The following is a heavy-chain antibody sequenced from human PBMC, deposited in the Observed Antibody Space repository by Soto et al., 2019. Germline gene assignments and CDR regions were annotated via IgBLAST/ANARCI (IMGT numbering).Heavy chain of an antibody. Sequence: GGSLRLSCAASGFTFSNAWMNWVRQAPGKGLEWVGRIKSKTDGGTTDYAAPVKGRFTISRDDSKNTLYLQMNSLKTEETAVYYCTTDGCSSTRGDDEIYYYYGMDVWGQETTVTVSS. CDR3: TTDGCSSTRGDDEIYYYYGMDV. V-gene: IGHV3-15*07. CDR2: IKSKTDGGTT. J-gene: IGHJ6*02. D-gene: IGHD2-2*01. CDR1: GFTFSNAW.